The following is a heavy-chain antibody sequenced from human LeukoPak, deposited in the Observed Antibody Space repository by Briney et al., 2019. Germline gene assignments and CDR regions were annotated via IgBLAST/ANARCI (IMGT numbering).Heavy chain of an antibody. V-gene: IGHV1-69*04. CDR1: GGTFSSYA. CDR2: IIPIFGIA. CDR3: ASPPGNADPVGSYYFDY. Sequence: ASVKVSCKASGGTFSSYAISWVRQAPGQGLEWMGRIIPIFGIANYAQKFHGRVTITADKSTSTAYMELSSLRSEDTAVYYCASPPGNADPVGSYYFDYWGQGSLVTVSS. D-gene: IGHD1-14*01. J-gene: IGHJ4*02.